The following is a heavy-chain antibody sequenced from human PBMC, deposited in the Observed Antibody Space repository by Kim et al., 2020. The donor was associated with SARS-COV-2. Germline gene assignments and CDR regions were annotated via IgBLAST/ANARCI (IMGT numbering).Heavy chain of an antibody. CDR1: GYTFTSYA. CDR3: ARVKAYGGNSAIYYYGMDV. Sequence: ASVKVSCKASGYTFTSYAMNWVRQAPGQGLEWMGWINTNTGNPTYAQGFTGRFVFSLDTSVSTAYLQISSLKPEDTAVYYCARVKAYGGNSAIYYYGMDVWGQGTTVTVSS. CDR2: INTNTGNP. J-gene: IGHJ6*02. V-gene: IGHV7-4-1*02. D-gene: IGHD4-17*01.